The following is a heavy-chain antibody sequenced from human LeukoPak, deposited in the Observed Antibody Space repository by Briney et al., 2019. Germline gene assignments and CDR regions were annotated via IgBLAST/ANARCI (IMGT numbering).Heavy chain of an antibody. Sequence: PGGSLRLSCAASGFTFSSYVMSWVRQAPGKGLEWVSGISGSGDYTYYADSVKGRFTISRDNSKNTLYLQMNSLRAEDTAVYYCAGHSRVAVAVGHYVMDVWGKGTTVTVSS. CDR2: ISGSGDYT. CDR3: AGHSRVAVAVGHYVMDV. D-gene: IGHD6-19*01. V-gene: IGHV3-23*01. J-gene: IGHJ6*04. CDR1: GFTFSSYV.